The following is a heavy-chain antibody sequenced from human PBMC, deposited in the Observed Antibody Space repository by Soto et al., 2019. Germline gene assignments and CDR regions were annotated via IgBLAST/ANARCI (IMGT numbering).Heavy chain of an antibody. CDR1: GGSISSSSYY. Sequence: PSETLSLTCTVSGGSISSSSYYWGWIRQPPGKGLEFIGSISYSGSTGYNPSLKSRVTISGDTSKNHFSLKLSSVTAADAAVYFCARGKIAEHYFDYCGQGSLVTVS. CDR2: ISYSGST. D-gene: IGHD6-13*01. J-gene: IGHJ4*02. V-gene: IGHV4-39*02. CDR3: ARGKIAEHYFDY.